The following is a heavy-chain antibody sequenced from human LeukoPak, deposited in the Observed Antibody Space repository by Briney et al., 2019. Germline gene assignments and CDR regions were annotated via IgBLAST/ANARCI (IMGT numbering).Heavy chain of an antibody. D-gene: IGHD6-13*01. J-gene: IGHJ4*02. Sequence: PGGSLRLSCAASGFTFNNYAMSWVRQAPGKGLEWVSGISGSGGSTYYADSVKGRFTISRDNSKNTLYLQMNSLRAEDTAVYYCAKGSSSSWYYFDYWGQGTLVTVSS. CDR3: AKGSSSSWYYFDY. CDR2: ISGSGGST. CDR1: GFTFNNYA. V-gene: IGHV3-23*01.